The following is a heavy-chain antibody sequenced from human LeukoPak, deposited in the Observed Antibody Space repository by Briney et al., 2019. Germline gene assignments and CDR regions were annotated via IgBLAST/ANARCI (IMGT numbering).Heavy chain of an antibody. CDR3: ATRANIVVVVAATEGAFDI. V-gene: IGHV4-38-2*02. Sequence: PSETLSLTCTVSGYSISSGYYWGWIRQPPGKGLEWIGSIYHSGSTYYNPSLKSRVTRLVDTTKNQFSLQLSSVTAADKAVYYCATRANIVVVVAATEGAFDIWGQGTMVTVSS. CDR2: IYHSGST. J-gene: IGHJ3*02. D-gene: IGHD2-15*01. CDR1: GYSISSGYY.